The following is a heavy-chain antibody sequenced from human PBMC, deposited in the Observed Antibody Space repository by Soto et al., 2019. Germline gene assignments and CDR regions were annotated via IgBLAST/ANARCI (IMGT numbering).Heavy chain of an antibody. Sequence: PSETLSLTCSVSVGSISCSYWSWIRQSPGKGLEWLGYVYYTGSTNYSPSLRSRVSISVDTSKNEFSLRLSSVTAADTAVYFCARSVAVPGAHIDYWGQGTQVTVSS. CDR3: ARSVAVPGAHIDY. J-gene: IGHJ4*02. V-gene: IGHV4-59*01. CDR1: VGSISCSY. D-gene: IGHD6-19*01. CDR2: VYYTGST.